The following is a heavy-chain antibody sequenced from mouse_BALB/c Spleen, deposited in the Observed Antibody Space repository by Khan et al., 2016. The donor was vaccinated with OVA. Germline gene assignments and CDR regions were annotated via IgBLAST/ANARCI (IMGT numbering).Heavy chain of an antibody. CDR2: INPSNGYT. Sequence: QIQLVQSGAELARPGASVTMSCKASGYTFTSYTIHWIKLRPGQGLEWIGYINPSNGYTNYNQKFKDKATLTADKSSTTAYLELSSLTSDDSALCNGVREGTYHRNDGWFAYWGKGTLVTVSA. D-gene: IGHD2-14*01. V-gene: IGHV1-4*01. J-gene: IGHJ3*01. CDR3: VREGTYHRNDGWFAY. CDR1: GYTFTSYT.